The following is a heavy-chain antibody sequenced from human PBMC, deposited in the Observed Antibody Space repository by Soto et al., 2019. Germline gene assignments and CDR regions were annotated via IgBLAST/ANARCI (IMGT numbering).Heavy chain of an antibody. CDR2: INTDGSST. D-gene: IGHD4-17*01. Sequence: EVQMVESGGGLVQPGGSLRLSCAASGFTFSSYWMHWVRQAQGKGLVWVSRINTDGSSTSYADSVKGRFTISRDNAKNMVYLQMNSLRAEDTAVYYCARFRVDGDYVPWGQGTLVTVSS. CDR1: GFTFSSYW. J-gene: IGHJ5*02. V-gene: IGHV3-74*01. CDR3: ARFRVDGDYVP.